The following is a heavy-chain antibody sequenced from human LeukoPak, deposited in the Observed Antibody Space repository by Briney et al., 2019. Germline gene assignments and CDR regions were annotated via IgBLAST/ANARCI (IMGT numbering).Heavy chain of an antibody. J-gene: IGHJ4*02. V-gene: IGHV1-2*02. CDR2: INPNSGGT. D-gene: IGHD3-9*01. Sequence: ASVKVSCKASGYTFTGYYMHWVRQAPGQGLEWMGWINPNSGGTNYAQKFQGRVTMTRDTSISTAYMELSRLRSDDTAVYYCARVRGYYDILTGYYNAGGFDYWGQGTLVTVSS. CDR1: GYTFTGYY. CDR3: ARVRGYYDILTGYYNAGGFDY.